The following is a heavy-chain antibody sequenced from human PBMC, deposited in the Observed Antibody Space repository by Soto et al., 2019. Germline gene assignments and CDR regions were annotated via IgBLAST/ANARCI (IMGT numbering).Heavy chain of an antibody. CDR3: ARDGWELLLGYYGMDV. V-gene: IGHV4-61*01. Sequence: SETLSLTSYVSGYTISTCTFTWSCIRQPPGKGLDWIGYIQYSGRTNYNPSLKSRVTISGDTSKDQFSLKLSSVTAADTAVYYCARDGWELLLGYYGMDVWGQGTTVTVSS. D-gene: IGHD1-26*01. CDR1: GYTISTCTFT. J-gene: IGHJ6*02. CDR2: IQYSGRT.